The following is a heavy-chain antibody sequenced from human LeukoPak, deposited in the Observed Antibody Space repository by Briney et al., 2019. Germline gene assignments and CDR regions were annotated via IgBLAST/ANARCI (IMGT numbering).Heavy chain of an antibody. D-gene: IGHD1-26*01. V-gene: IGHV4-38-2*01. CDR2: IYHSGST. CDR3: ARNINSGSYLELFDF. Sequence: SETLSLTCDVSGYSISSGYYWGWIRQLPGEGLEWIGSIYHSGSTYYNPSLKSRVTISVDTSKNQFSLKLSSVTAADTAVYYCARNINSGSYLELFDFWGQGTLVTVSS. CDR1: GYSISSGYY. J-gene: IGHJ4*02.